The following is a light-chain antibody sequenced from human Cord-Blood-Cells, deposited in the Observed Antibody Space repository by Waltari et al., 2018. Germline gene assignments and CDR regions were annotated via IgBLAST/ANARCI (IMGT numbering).Light chain of an antibody. V-gene: IGKV1-39*01. Sequence: DIPMTPSPSSLSPCVGDRVTITCRASQSISSYLNWYQQKPGKATKLLSHATSSLHSGVPSRFSGSGSGTDFTLTISSLQPEDFATYYCQPSYSTPWTFGQGTKVEMK. J-gene: IGKJ1*01. CDR3: QPSYSTPWT. CDR1: QSISSY. CDR2: ATS.